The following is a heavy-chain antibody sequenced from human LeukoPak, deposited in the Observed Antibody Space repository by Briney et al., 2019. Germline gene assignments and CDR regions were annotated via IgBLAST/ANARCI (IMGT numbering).Heavy chain of an antibody. CDR1: GDSVSSHRAA. D-gene: IGHD5-12*01. Sequence: SQTLSLTCVISGDSVSSHRAAWNWIRQSPSRGLEWLGRTYYRSEWYTDYAVSVRGRLTVVADTSKNQFSLQLDSVTPEDTAVYYCARHSGRDRYFDYWGQGAPVTVSS. CDR3: ARHSGRDRYFDY. CDR2: TYYRSEWYT. J-gene: IGHJ4*02. V-gene: IGHV6-1*01.